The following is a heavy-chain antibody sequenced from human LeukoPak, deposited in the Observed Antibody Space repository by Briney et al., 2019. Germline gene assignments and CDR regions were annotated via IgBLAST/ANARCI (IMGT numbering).Heavy chain of an antibody. Sequence: GESLKISCKGSGYSFTSYWIGWVRQMPGKGLEWMGIIYPGDSDTRYSPSFQGQVTISADKSISTAYLQWSSLKASDTAMYYCASRYSSNWGPRDAFDIWGQGTMVTVSS. CDR1: GYSFTSYW. CDR2: IYPGDSDT. J-gene: IGHJ3*02. V-gene: IGHV5-51*01. D-gene: IGHD6-13*01. CDR3: ASRYSSNWGPRDAFDI.